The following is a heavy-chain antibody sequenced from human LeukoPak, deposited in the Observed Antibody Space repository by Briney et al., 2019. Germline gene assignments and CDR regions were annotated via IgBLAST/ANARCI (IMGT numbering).Heavy chain of an antibody. D-gene: IGHD3-10*01. CDR1: GFTFSSYA. V-gene: IGHV3-23*01. CDR3: AKGGGYYGSGTYEAAFDY. J-gene: IGHJ4*02. CDR2: ISGSGGAT. Sequence: GGSLRLSCAASGFTFSSYAMSGVRQAPGKGLEWVSVISGSGGATYYADSVKGRFTISRDNSKNMLYLQMNSLRAEDTAVYYCAKGGGYYGSGTYEAAFDYWGQGTLVTVSS.